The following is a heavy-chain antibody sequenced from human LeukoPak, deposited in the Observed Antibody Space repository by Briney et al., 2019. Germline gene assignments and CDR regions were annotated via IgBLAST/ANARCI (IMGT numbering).Heavy chain of an antibody. CDR3: ASNSGTAMARYFDY. V-gene: IGHV3-21*01. D-gene: IGHD5-18*01. Sequence: PGGSLRLSCAASGFTFSSYSMNWVRQAPGKGLEWVSSISSSSSYIYYADSVKGRFTISRDNAKNSLYLQMNSLRAEDTAVYYCASNSGTAMARYFDYWGQRTLVTVSS. CDR2: ISSSSSYI. CDR1: GFTFSSYS. J-gene: IGHJ4*02.